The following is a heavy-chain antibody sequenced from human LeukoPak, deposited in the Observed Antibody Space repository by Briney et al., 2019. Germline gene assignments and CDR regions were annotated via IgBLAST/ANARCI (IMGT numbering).Heavy chain of an antibody. Sequence: PSETLSLTCTVSGDSISSDYWSWIRQPPGEGLEWIGYIYYSGSTNYNPSLKSRVTISVDTSKNQFSLNLSSVTAADTAVYYCAKFTTSLAYWGQGTLVTVSS. J-gene: IGHJ4*02. CDR2: IYYSGST. CDR3: AKFTTSLAY. V-gene: IGHV4-59*01. CDR1: GDSISSDY. D-gene: IGHD3-22*01.